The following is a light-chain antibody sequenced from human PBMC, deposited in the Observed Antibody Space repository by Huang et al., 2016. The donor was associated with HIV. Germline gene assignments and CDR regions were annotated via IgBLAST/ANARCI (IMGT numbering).Light chain of an antibody. Sequence: EIVMTQSPATLSVSPGERATLSCTASQNVAKHFAWYQQKPGQAPRLLIYGSSTRATGIPARFSGSGSGKEFTLTISSLQSEDFAVYYCHHYSNWPPTWTFGQGTKVEIK. V-gene: IGKV3-15*01. CDR2: GSS. J-gene: IGKJ1*01. CDR3: HHYSNWPPTWT. CDR1: QNVAKH.